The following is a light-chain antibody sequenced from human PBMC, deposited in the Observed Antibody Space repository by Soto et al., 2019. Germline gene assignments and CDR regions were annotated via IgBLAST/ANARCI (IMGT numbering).Light chain of an antibody. CDR2: EVS. V-gene: IGLV2-14*01. J-gene: IGLJ2*01. Sequence: QSVLTQPASVSGSPGQSITISCIGSSSDVGGYNYVSWYQHHPGRVPKPMIFEVSDRPSGVSSRFSGSKSGNTAYLTISGLQAEDEADYYCQSYDSSLSGGVFGGGTKVTVL. CDR3: QSYDSSLSGGV. CDR1: SSDVGGYNY.